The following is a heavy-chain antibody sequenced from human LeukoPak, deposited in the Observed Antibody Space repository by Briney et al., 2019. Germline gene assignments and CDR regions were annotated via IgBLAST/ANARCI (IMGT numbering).Heavy chain of an antibody. J-gene: IGHJ5*02. D-gene: IGHD3-3*01. V-gene: IGHV4-30-4*01. CDR3: ALGLQYYDFWSGSSPPVRVWFDP. Sequence: SQTLSLTCTVSGGSISSGDYYWSWIRQPPGKGLEWIGYIYYSGSTYYNPSLKSRVTISVDTSKNQFSLKQSSVTAADTAVYYCALGLQYYDFWSGSSPPVRVWFDPWGQGTLVTVSS. CDR2: IYYSGST. CDR1: GGSISSGDYY.